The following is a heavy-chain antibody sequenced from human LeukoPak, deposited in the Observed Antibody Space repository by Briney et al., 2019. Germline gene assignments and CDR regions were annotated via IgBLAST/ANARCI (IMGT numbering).Heavy chain of an antibody. Sequence: PGGSLRLSCAASGFSFGSYAMGWTRQAPGQGLEWVSAISGSGSHANYAESVKGRFTISRDNSKNTLYLQMHSLIAADTAVYYCGSGPVATTVPWGQGPLVTVPS. CDR3: GSGPVATTVP. CDR2: ISGSGSHA. CDR1: GFSFGSYA. V-gene: IGHV3-23*01. D-gene: IGHD5-12*01. J-gene: IGHJ5*02.